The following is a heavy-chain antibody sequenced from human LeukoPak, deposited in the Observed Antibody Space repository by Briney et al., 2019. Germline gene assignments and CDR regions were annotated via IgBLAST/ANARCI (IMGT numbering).Heavy chain of an antibody. V-gene: IGHV1-69*05. CDR2: IIPICGTA. CDR3: ARDCSGGSCYSIFGFSYYMDV. Sequence: AAGRVCFKPAGCSFSSYAISLVRQAPGQGLEWMGRIIPICGTANYAQKLQGRGTITTDESTSTAYMELSSLISEDTAVYSCARDCSGGSCYSIFGFSYYMDVWGKGTTVTVSS. D-gene: IGHD2-15*01. CDR1: GCSFSSYA. J-gene: IGHJ6*03.